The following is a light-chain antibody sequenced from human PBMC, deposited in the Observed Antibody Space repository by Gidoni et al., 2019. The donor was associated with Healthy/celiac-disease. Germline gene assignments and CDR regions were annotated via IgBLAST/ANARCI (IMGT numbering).Light chain of an antibody. CDR1: SSDFGSYNL. V-gene: IGLV2-23*02. CDR3: CSYAGSSTWV. J-gene: IGLJ3*02. CDR2: EVS. Sequence: QSALTQPASVSGSPGQSITISCPVTSSDFGSYNLVSWFQQHPGNDPKLMIYEVSKRPSGVSNRFSGSKSGNTASLTISGLQAEDEADYYCCSYAGSSTWVFGGGTKLTVL.